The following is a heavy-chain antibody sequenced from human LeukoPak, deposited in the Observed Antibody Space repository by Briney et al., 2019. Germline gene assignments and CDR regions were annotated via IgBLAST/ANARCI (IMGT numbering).Heavy chain of an antibody. CDR3: ARWDYCSGGSCYSDY. Sequence: ASVKVSCKSSAYAFTSYDINWVRQATGQGLEWMGWMNPNSGNTGYAQKFQGRVTMTRNTSISTAYMELSSLRSEDTAVYYCARWDYCSGGSCYSDYWGQGTLVTVSS. CDR1: AYAFTSYD. J-gene: IGHJ4*02. CDR2: MNPNSGNT. V-gene: IGHV1-8*01. D-gene: IGHD2-15*01.